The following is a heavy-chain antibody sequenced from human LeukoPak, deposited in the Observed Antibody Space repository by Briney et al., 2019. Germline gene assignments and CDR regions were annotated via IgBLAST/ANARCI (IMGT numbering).Heavy chain of an antibody. Sequence: SVKVSCKASGGTFSSYAISWVRQAPGQGLEWMGGIIPIFGTANYAQKFQGRVTITADESTSTAYMELSSLRSEDTAVYYCARDNADGEGRFSYWGQGTLVTVSS. CDR2: IIPIFGTA. D-gene: IGHD3-10*01. CDR1: GGTFSSYA. CDR3: ARDNADGEGRFSY. J-gene: IGHJ4*02. V-gene: IGHV1-69*13.